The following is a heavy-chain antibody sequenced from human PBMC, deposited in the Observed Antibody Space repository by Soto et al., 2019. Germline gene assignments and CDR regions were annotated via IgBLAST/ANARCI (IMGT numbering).Heavy chain of an antibody. CDR2: INAGNGNT. CDR3: ARDASRITMVRGVTRGSFDI. Sequence: ALVKVSCKASGYTFTSYAMHWVRQAPGQRLEWMGWINAGNGNTKYSQKFQGRVTITRDTSASTAYMELSSLRSEDTAVYYCARDASRITMVRGVTRGSFDIWGQGTMVTVSS. CDR1: GYTFTSYA. D-gene: IGHD3-10*01. J-gene: IGHJ3*02. V-gene: IGHV1-3*01.